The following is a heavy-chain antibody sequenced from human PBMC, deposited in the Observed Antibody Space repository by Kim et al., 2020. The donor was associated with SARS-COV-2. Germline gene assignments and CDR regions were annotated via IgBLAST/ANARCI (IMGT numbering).Heavy chain of an antibody. D-gene: IGHD2-2*01. CDR2: INHSGST. J-gene: IGHJ6*02. CDR3: ATRLLRGFMDV. V-gene: IGHV4-34*01. Sequence: SETLSLTCAVYGGSFSGYYWSWIRQPPAKGLEWIGEINHSGSTNYNPSLKSRVTISVDTSKNQFSLKLSSVTAAATAVYYCATRLLRGFMDVWGQGTTVTVSS. CDR1: GGSFSGYY.